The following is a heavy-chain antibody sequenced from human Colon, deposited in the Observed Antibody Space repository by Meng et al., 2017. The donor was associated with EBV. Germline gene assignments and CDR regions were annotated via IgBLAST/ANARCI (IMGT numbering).Heavy chain of an antibody. J-gene: IGHJ5*02. CDR1: GGSFRDYY. Sequence: VHLQQWGAGLFTPSETLSRSCACYGGSFRDYYWTWIRHPPGKVLEWIGEIDHRGNTKYNPSLKSRVTISLDTSKKQFSLKVSSVTAADSAVYYCARRGPSGNFSPWSQGALVTVSS. D-gene: IGHD3-10*01. CDR3: ARRGPSGNFSP. CDR2: IDHRGNT. V-gene: IGHV4-34*01.